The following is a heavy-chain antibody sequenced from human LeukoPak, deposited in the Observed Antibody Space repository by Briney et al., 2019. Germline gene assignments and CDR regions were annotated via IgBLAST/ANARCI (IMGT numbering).Heavy chain of an antibody. CDR2: ISAYNGNT. Sequence: ASVKVSCKASGYTFTSYGISWVRQAPGQGLEWMGWISAYNGNTNYAQKLQGRVTMTTDTSTSTAYMELRSLRSDDTAVYYCARARDRAVAGTMVYWGQGTLVTVSS. D-gene: IGHD6-19*01. V-gene: IGHV1-18*01. CDR3: ARARDRAVAGTMVY. CDR1: GYTFTSYG. J-gene: IGHJ4*02.